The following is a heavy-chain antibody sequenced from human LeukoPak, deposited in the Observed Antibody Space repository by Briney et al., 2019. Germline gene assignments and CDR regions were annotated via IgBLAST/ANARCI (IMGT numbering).Heavy chain of an antibody. CDR1: GYTFTSYY. V-gene: IGHV1-46*01. CDR3: ARDETPDTAMVYYFDY. Sequence: ASVKVSCKAPGYTFTSYYMHWVRQAPGQGLEWMGIINPSGGSTSYAQKFQGRVTMTRDTSTSTVYMELSSLRSEDTAVYYCARDETPDTAMVYYFDYWGQGTLVTVSS. CDR2: INPSGGST. J-gene: IGHJ4*02. D-gene: IGHD5-18*01.